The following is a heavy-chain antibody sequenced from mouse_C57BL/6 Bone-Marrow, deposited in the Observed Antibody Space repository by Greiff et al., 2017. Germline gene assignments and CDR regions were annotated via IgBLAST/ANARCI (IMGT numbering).Heavy chain of an antibody. D-gene: IGHD2-5*01. CDR3: ARGYYSNLAWFAY. CDR2: IYPSDSET. CDR1: GYTFTSYW. J-gene: IGHJ3*01. Sequence: QVQLQQPGAELVRPGSSVKLSCKASGYTFTSYWMDWVKQRPGQGLEWIGNIYPSDSETHYNQKFKDKATLTVDKSSSTAYMQLSSLTSEDSAVYYCARGYYSNLAWFAYWGQGTLVTVSA. V-gene: IGHV1-61*01.